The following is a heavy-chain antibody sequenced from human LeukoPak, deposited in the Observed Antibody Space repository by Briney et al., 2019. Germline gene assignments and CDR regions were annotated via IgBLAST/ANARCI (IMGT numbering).Heavy chain of an antibody. D-gene: IGHD3-16*01. CDR1: GDSISSYF. V-gene: IGHV4-59*01. Sequence: PSETLSLTCSVSGDSISSYFWAWIRQPPGKGLEWIGYVCYNGTTNYNPSLRNRVAISIDTSKNQFSLKLNSATAADTAVYYCATSGGFNSPRHYWGQETLVTVSS. CDR3: ATSGGFNSPRHY. CDR2: VCYNGTT. J-gene: IGHJ4*02.